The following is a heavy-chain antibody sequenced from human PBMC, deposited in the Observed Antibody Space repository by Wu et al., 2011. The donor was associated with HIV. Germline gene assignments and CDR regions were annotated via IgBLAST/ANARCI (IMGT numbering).Heavy chain of an antibody. Sequence: QVQLVQSGAEVKKPGSSVKVSCKASGGTFSSYAISWVRQAPGQGLEWMGRIIPIFGTANYAQKFQGRVTITADESTSTAYMELSSLRSEDTAVYYCAGQDRRQQLASYYFDYWGQGTLVTVS. CDR1: GGTFSSYA. CDR3: AGQDRRQQLASYYFDY. CDR2: IIPIFGTA. J-gene: IGHJ4*02. D-gene: IGHD6-13*01. V-gene: IGHV1-69*18.